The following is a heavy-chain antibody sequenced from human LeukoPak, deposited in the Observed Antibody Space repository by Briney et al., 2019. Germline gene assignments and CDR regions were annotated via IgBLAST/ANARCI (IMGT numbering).Heavy chain of an antibody. D-gene: IGHD6-19*01. CDR3: ARVGYSSGHVLRY. Sequence: ASVKVSCKASGGTFSSYAISWVRQAPGQGLEWMGGIIPIFGTANYAQKFQGRVTVTADESTSTAYMELSSLRSEDTAVYYCARVGYSSGHVLRYWGQGTLVTVSS. J-gene: IGHJ4*02. V-gene: IGHV1-69*13. CDR2: IIPIFGTA. CDR1: GGTFSSYA.